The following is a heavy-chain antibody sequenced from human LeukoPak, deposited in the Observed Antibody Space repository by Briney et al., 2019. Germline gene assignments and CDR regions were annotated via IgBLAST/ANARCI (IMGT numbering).Heavy chain of an antibody. J-gene: IGHJ5*02. Sequence: ASVKVSCKASGYTFTSYGISWVRQAPGQGLEWMGWINPNSGGTNYAQKFQGRVTMTRDTSISTAYMELSRLRSDDTAVYYCARAKATMIVNWFDPWGQGTLVTVSS. CDR1: GYTFTSYG. V-gene: IGHV1-2*02. D-gene: IGHD3-22*01. CDR2: INPNSGGT. CDR3: ARAKATMIVNWFDP.